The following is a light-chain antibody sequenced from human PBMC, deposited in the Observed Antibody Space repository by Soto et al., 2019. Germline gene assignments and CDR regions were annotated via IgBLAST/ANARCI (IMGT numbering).Light chain of an antibody. CDR3: QQYDSLPYT. Sequence: DIQMTHSPSSLSASVGDRVTITCQASQDISTYLNWYQQKPGKAPNLLIYHASILEAGVPSRFSGSGSGTYFTFTISSLQPEDIATYYCQQYDSLPYTVGQGTKLEIK. CDR1: QDISTY. J-gene: IGKJ2*01. V-gene: IGKV1-33*01. CDR2: HAS.